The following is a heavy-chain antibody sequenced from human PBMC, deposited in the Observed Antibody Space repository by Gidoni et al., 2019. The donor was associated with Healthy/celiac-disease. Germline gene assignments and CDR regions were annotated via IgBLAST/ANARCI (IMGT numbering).Heavy chain of an antibody. CDR1: GSPFRSYS. CDR3: ASDFFFGIAAPVDY. Sequence: EVQLVESGGGLVKPGGSVRLACEPSGSPFRSYSMNCARQAPGRGLELVSSISCSSSDIYDADSVKGRFTISRDNAKNSLYLQMNSLRAEDTAVYYCASDFFFGIAAPVDYWGQGTLVTVSS. D-gene: IGHD6-6*01. CDR2: ISCSSSDI. J-gene: IGHJ4*02. V-gene: IGHV3-21*01.